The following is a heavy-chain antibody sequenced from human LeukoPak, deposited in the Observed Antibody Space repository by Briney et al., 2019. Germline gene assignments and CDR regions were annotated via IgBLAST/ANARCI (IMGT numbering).Heavy chain of an antibody. D-gene: IGHD3-10*01. CDR1: GFTFSSYS. CDR3: ARGPDGSGTNAFDI. J-gene: IGHJ3*02. V-gene: IGHV3-48*02. CDR2: IGSSTSVI. Sequence: GGSLTLSCAASGFTFSSYSMNWVRQAPGKGLEWVSYIGSSTSVIYYADSVKGRFTISRDNVKNSLYLQMNSLRDEDTAVYYCARGPDGSGTNAFDIWGQGTMVTVSS.